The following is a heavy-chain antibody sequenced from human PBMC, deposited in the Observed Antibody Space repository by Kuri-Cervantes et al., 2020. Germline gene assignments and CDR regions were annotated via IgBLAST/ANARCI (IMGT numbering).Heavy chain of an antibody. CDR2: ISVSGGST. CDR1: GFIVKDAW. Sequence: GESLKISCAATGFIVKDAWMSWVRQAPGKGLEWVSVISVSGGSTYYADSVKGRFSISRDSSKNTLYLQMNSLRAEDTAIYYCAKFDSSGFYRPFDHWGQGTLVTVSS. J-gene: IGHJ4*02. CDR3: AKFDSSGFYRPFDH. V-gene: IGHV3-23*01. D-gene: IGHD3-22*01.